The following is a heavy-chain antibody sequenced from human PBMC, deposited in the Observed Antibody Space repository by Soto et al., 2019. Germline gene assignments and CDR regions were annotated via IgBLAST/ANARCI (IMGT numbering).Heavy chain of an antibody. J-gene: IGHJ4*02. Sequence: SGPTLVNPTQTLRLTCTFSGFSLITSGVGVGWVRQPPGKALEWLALIYWDDDKRYSPSLKSRLTITKDTSKNQVVLTMTNMDPVDTATYYCAHSLSIGYVWSGVSPYYFDYWGQGTLVSVSS. V-gene: IGHV2-5*02. CDR1: GFSLITSGVG. D-gene: IGHD3-3*01. CDR2: IYWDDDK. CDR3: AHSLSIGYVWSGVSPYYFDY.